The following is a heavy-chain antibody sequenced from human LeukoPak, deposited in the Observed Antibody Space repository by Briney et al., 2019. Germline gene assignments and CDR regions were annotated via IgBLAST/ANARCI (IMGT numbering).Heavy chain of an antibody. J-gene: IGHJ4*02. CDR2: IYYSGST. CDR1: GGSISSSSYY. CDR3: ARILWFGELFLDY. D-gene: IGHD3-10*01. Sequence: SETLSLTCTVSGGSISSSSYYWGWIRQPPGKGLEWIGSIYYSGSTYYNPSLKSRVTISVDTSKNQFSLKLSSVTAADTVVYYCARILWFGELFLDYWGQGTLVTVSS. V-gene: IGHV4-39*01.